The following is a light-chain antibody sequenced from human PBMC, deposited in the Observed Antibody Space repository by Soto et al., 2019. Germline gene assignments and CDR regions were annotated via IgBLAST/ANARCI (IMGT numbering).Light chain of an antibody. Sequence: EIVLTQSPATLSLSPGERATLSCRASQSLTNNYLAWYQQKPGQAPRLLIYGASNRATGIPDRFSGSGSGTDFTLTISRLEPEDFAVYYCQQYGSSGTFGQGTKVDI. J-gene: IGKJ1*01. CDR1: QSLTNNY. CDR3: QQYGSSGT. V-gene: IGKV3-20*01. CDR2: GAS.